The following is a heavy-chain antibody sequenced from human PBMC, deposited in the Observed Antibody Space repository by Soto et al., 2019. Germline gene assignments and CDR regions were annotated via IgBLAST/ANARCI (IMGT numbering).Heavy chain of an antibody. Sequence: QVQLVESGGGVVQPGRSLRLSCAASGFTFSSYGMHWVRQAPGKGLEWVAVIWYDGSNKYYADSVKGRFTISRDNSKHTLFLQMNSVRAEDTAVYYCARGISAFDLWGEGTMVTVAS. CDR2: IWYDGSNK. V-gene: IGHV3-33*01. CDR1: GFTFSSYG. CDR3: ARGISAFDL. D-gene: IGHD3-3*02. J-gene: IGHJ3*01.